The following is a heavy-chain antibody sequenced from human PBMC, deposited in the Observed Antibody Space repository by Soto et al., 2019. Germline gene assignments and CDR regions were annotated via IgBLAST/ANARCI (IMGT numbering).Heavy chain of an antibody. J-gene: IGHJ4*02. CDR3: ARGYCGGGSCYSPFD. CDR1: GFTFSSYA. CDR2: ITGSGGST. D-gene: IGHD2-15*01. V-gene: IGHV3-23*01. Sequence: EVQLLESGGGLVQPGGSLRLSCAASGFTFSSYAMSWVRQAPGKGLEWVSGITGSGGSTYYADSVKGRFTISRDKSKNTLYLRMNSLRAEDTAVYYCARGYCGGGSCYSPFDWGQGTLVTVSS.